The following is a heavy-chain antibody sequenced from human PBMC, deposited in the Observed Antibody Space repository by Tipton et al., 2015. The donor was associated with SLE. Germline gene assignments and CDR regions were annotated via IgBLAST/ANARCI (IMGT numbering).Heavy chain of an antibody. V-gene: IGHV3-7*01. CDR3: ARDNVGIAEPFDY. Sequence: SLRLSCAASGFTFSSYWMSWVRQAPGKGLEWVANIKQDGSEKYYVDSVKGRFSISRDNAKNSLYLQMNSLRAEDTAVYYCARDNVGIAEPFDYWGQGTLVTVSS. J-gene: IGHJ4*02. D-gene: IGHD6-13*01. CDR2: IKQDGSEK. CDR1: GFTFSSYW.